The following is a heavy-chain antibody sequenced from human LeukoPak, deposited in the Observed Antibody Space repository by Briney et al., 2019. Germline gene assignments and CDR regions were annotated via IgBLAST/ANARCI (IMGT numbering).Heavy chain of an antibody. J-gene: IGHJ6*02. CDR1: GGTSTSYA. CDR2: SIPIFGTA. Sequence: SVNVSCKASGGTSTSYAISWVRQAPGHGLEWMGGSIPIFGTANYAQRYQGRVTITADESTSTAYMELSSLRSEDTAVYYCARTIVVVTATLEESYYGMDVWGQGTTVTVSS. CDR3: ARTIVVVTATLEESYYGMDV. V-gene: IGHV1-69*01. D-gene: IGHD2-21*02.